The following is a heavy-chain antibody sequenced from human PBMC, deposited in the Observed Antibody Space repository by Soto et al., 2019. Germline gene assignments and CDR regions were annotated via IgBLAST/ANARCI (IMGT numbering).Heavy chain of an antibody. CDR2: IYSGGNT. J-gene: IGHJ6*02. Sequence: EVQLVETGGGLIQPGGSLRLSWAASGFTVSSNYMSWVRQAPGKGLEWVSVIYSGGNTYYADSVKGRFTISRHNSKNTLYLQMNSLSAEDTAVYYCARDPSPPGLYYYYGMDVWGQGTTVTVCS. V-gene: IGHV3-53*02. CDR3: ARDPSPPGLYYYYGMDV. CDR1: GFTVSSNY.